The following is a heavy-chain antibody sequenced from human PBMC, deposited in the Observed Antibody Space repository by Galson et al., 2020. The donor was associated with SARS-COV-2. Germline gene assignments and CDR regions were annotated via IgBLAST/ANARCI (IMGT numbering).Heavy chain of an antibody. CDR3: ARERISNSGWVSIDV. J-gene: IGHJ6*02. CDR2: ITTGSSYI. Sequence: TGGSLRLSCAASGFTFSNYRMNWVRQAPGKGLEWVSSITTGSSYIYYADPVKGRFTVSRDNARNSLYLQMSSLRAEDTAVYYCARERISNSGWVSIDVWSRGTTGAVS. V-gene: IGHV3-21*01. D-gene: IGHD6-19*01. CDR1: GFTFSNYR.